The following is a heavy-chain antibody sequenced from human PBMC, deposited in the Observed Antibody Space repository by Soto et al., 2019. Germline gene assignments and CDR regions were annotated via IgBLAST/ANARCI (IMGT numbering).Heavy chain of an antibody. D-gene: IGHD5-12*01. Sequence: PSGTLSLTCTVSGGSISSYYWSWIRQPPGKGLEWIGYIYYSGSTNYNPSLKSRVTISVDTSKNQFSLKLSSVTAADTAVYYCARQNSGYDYALDYWGQGTLVTVSS. CDR1: GGSISSYY. V-gene: IGHV4-59*08. CDR3: ARQNSGYDYALDY. CDR2: IYYSGST. J-gene: IGHJ4*02.